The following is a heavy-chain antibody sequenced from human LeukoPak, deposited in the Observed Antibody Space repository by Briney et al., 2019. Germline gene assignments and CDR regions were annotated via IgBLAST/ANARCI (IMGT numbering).Heavy chain of an antibody. CDR3: ARVSGYDWESFYDY. J-gene: IGHJ4*02. Sequence: SETPSLTCTVSGGSISSYYWSWIRQPPGKGLEWIGYIYYSGSTNYNPSLKSRVTISVDTSKNQFSLKLSSVTAADTAVYYCARVSGYDWESFYDYWGQGTLVTVSS. CDR1: GGSISSYY. CDR2: IYYSGST. D-gene: IGHD5-12*01. V-gene: IGHV4-59*01.